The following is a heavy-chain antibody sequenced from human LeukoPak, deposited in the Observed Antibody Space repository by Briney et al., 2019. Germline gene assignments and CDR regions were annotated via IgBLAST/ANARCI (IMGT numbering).Heavy chain of an antibody. CDR3: AKVLILSGGPDSYFDP. CDR2: MFYTGSA. D-gene: IGHD3-10*01. CDR1: DDSFTSYSHY. J-gene: IGHJ5*02. Sequence: PSETLSLTCSVSDDSFTSYSHYWGWIRQPPGKGLESIGSMFYTGSAYYNPPLKSRATIYVDTSQNHFSLKLSSVTAADTAVYYCAKVLILSGGPDSYFDPWGQGTLVTVSS. V-gene: IGHV4-39*01.